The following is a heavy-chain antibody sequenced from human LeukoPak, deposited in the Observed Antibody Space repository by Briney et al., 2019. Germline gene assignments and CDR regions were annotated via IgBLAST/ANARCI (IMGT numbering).Heavy chain of an antibody. D-gene: IGHD2-2*01. J-gene: IGHJ6*02. CDR1: GYTFTSYG. Sequence: SVKVSCKASGYTFTSYGISWVRQAPGQGLEWMGGIIPIFGTANYAQKFQGRVTITADESTSTAYTELSSLRSEDTAVYYCAVVPAAQRDYYYYGMDVWGQGTTVTVSS. CDR2: IIPIFGTA. CDR3: AVVPAAQRDYYYYGMDV. V-gene: IGHV1-69*13.